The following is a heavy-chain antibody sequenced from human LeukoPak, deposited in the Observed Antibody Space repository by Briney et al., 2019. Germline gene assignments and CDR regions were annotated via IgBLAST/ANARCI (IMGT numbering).Heavy chain of an antibody. CDR2: TYYRSKWYT. V-gene: IGHV6-1*01. Sequence: SQTLSLTCAISGDSVPSNSAAWNWIRQSPSRGLEWLGRTYYRSKWYTYYAVSVKGRITINSDTSKNQFSLQLNSVTPEDTAVYYCARGWGGNIDQWGQGTLVTVSS. D-gene: IGHD3-16*01. CDR3: ARGWGGNIDQ. CDR1: GDSVPSNSAA. J-gene: IGHJ5*02.